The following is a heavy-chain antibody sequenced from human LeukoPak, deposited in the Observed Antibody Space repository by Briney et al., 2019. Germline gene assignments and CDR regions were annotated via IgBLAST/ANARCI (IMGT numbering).Heavy chain of an antibody. J-gene: IGHJ4*02. CDR2: ISSSSSYI. Sequence: GGSLRLSCAASGFTFSSYAMHWVRQAPGKGLEWVSSISSSSSYIYYADSVKGRFTISRDNAKNSLYLQMNSLRAEDTAVYYCARDSYYYDSSGYYYGFDYWGQGTLVTVSS. CDR1: GFTFSSYA. CDR3: ARDSYYYDSSGYYYGFDY. V-gene: IGHV3-21*01. D-gene: IGHD3-22*01.